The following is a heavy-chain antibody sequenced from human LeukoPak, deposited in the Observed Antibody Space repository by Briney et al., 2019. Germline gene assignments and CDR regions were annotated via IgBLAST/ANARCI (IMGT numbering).Heavy chain of an antibody. CDR1: GYTFTSYA. J-gene: IGHJ4*02. V-gene: IGHV1-3*01. CDR3: ARGGVRGAPVY. CDR2: INAGNGNT. D-gene: IGHD3-10*01. Sequence: GASVKVSCKASGYTFTSYAMHWVRQAPGQRLEWMGWINAGNGNTKYSQKFQGRVTITADKSTSTAYMELSSLRSEDTAVYYCARGGVRGAPVYWGQGTLVTVSS.